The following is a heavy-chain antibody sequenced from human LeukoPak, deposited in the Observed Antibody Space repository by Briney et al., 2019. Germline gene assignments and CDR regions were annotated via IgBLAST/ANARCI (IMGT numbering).Heavy chain of an antibody. Sequence: GASVKVSCKVSGYTLTELSMHWVRQAPGKGLEWMGGFDPEDGETIYAQKFQGRVTMTEDTSTDTAYMELSSLRSEDTAVYYCATGCSRTSCYLDYYYYMDVWGKGTTVTVSS. D-gene: IGHD2-2*01. J-gene: IGHJ6*03. V-gene: IGHV1-24*01. CDR2: FDPEDGET. CDR3: ATGCSRTSCYLDYYYYMDV. CDR1: GYTLTELS.